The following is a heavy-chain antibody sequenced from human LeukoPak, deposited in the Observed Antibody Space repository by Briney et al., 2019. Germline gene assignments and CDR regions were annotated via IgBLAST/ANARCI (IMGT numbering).Heavy chain of an antibody. J-gene: IGHJ6*03. CDR2: IIPIFGTA. CDR3: ARGDYYYYMDV. CDR1: VGTFSSYA. Sequence: ASVTVSCKASVGTFSSYAISWVRQAPGQGLEWVGGIIPIFGTANYAQKFQGRVTITADESTSTAYMELSSLRSEDTAVYYCARGDYYYYMDVWGKGTTVTISS. V-gene: IGHV1-69*13.